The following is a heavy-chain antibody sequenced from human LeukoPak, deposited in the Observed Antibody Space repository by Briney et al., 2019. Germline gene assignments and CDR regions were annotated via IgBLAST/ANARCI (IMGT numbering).Heavy chain of an antibody. CDR2: ISTSGGGI. J-gene: IGHJ4*02. CDR1: GFTFSSYE. CDR3: VRVHPGSGSQHLDN. V-gene: IGHV3-48*03. D-gene: IGHD3-10*01. Sequence: PGGSLRLSCAASGFTFSSYEMNWVRQAPGKGLGWVSYISTSGGGIYSADSVKGRFTISRENARNALYLQMNSLRVEDTAVYYCVRVHPGSGSQHLDNWGQGTLVTVSS.